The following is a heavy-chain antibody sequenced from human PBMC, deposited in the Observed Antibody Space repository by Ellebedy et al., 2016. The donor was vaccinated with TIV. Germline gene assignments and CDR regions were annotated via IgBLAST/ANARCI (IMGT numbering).Heavy chain of an antibody. V-gene: IGHV3-48*02. CDR3: ARAKKYVYDY. J-gene: IGHJ4*02. CDR2: ISSSSSTI. D-gene: IGHD5/OR15-5a*01. CDR1: GFTFSSYS. Sequence: GVSLKISXAASGFTFSSYSMNWVRQAPGKGLEWVSYISSSSSTIYYADSVKGRFTISRDNAKNSLYLQMNSLRDEDTAVYYCARAKKYVYDYWGQGTLVTVSS.